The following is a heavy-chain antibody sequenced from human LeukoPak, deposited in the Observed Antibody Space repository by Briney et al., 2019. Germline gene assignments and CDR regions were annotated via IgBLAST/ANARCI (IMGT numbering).Heavy chain of an antibody. Sequence: PGGSLRLSCAASGFTFDDYAMHWVRQAPGKGLEWVSLISGDGGSTYYADSVKGRFTISRDNSKNSLYLQMNSLRTEDTALYYCAKGIRYSSGWYLYYYYYYGMDVWGQGTTVTVSS. V-gene: IGHV3-43*02. CDR3: AKGIRYSSGWYLYYYYYYGMDV. J-gene: IGHJ6*02. CDR1: GFTFDDYA. CDR2: ISGDGGST. D-gene: IGHD6-19*01.